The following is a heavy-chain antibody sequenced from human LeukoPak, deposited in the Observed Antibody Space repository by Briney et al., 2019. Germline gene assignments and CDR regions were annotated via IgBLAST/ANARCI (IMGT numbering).Heavy chain of an antibody. CDR3: ARLYGDYRYYGMDV. D-gene: IGHD4-17*01. Sequence: SETLSLTCTVSGGSISSYYWSWIRQPPGKGLEWIGYIYYSGSTNYNPSLKSRVTISVDTSKNQFSLKLSSVTAADTAVYYWARLYGDYRYYGMDVWGQGTTGTVSS. CDR2: IYYSGST. J-gene: IGHJ6*02. CDR1: GGSISSYY. V-gene: IGHV4-59*01.